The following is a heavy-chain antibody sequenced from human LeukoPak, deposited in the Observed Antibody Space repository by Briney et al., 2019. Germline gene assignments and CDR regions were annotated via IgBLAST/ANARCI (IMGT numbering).Heavy chain of an antibody. J-gene: IGHJ3*02. CDR1: GGSVSSYY. V-gene: IGHV4-59*02. CDR2: IYYSGST. Sequence: SETLSLTCTVSGGSVSSYYWSWIRQSPGKGLEWIGYIYYSGSTSYNPSLKSRVTISVDTSKNQFSLKLSSVTAADTAVYYCARDNPVYAYYYGSGKTWDAFDIWGQGTMVTVSS. D-gene: IGHD3-10*01. CDR3: ARDNPVYAYYYGSGKTWDAFDI.